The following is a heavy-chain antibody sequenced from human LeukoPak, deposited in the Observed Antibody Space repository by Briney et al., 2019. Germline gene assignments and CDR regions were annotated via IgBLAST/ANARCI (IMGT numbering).Heavy chain of an antibody. CDR1: GFTFSNFW. CDR3: AKVLAYYFDY. Sequence: GGSLRLSCTASGFTFSNFWMGWVRQAPGKGLEWVANIKQDETEKFYLGSVKGRFTISRDNAKNSLYLQMNSLRAEDTAVYYCAKVLAYYFDYWGQGTLVTVSS. J-gene: IGHJ4*02. CDR2: IKQDETEK. V-gene: IGHV3-7*03.